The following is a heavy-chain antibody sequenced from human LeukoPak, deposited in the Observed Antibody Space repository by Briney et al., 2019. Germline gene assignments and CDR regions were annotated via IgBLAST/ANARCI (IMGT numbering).Heavy chain of an antibody. V-gene: IGHV3-23*01. D-gene: IGHD1-26*01. CDR3: AKRGNYYSFDY. Sequence: PGGSLRLSCAASGFTFSTYAMNWVRQATGKGLEWVSAISDSGGRTYYADSVRGRFTISRDSSKNTLYLQMNSLRAEDTAVYYCAKRGNYYSFDYWGQGTLVTVSS. CDR1: GFTFSTYA. CDR2: ISDSGGRT. J-gene: IGHJ4*02.